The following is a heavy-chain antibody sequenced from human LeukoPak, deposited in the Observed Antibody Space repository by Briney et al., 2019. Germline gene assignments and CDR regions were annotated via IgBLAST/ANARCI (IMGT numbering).Heavy chain of an antibody. V-gene: IGHV3-66*01. Sequence: GGSLRLSCAASGFTVSTNYMTWVRQAPAKGLEWVSVIYSGGSTYCADSVKGRFTISRDNSKNTLFLQMDSLRAEDTAVYYCARGEGGSSSRRYFDYWGQGTLVTVSS. CDR1: GFTVSTNY. D-gene: IGHD6-13*01. J-gene: IGHJ4*02. CDR2: IYSGGST. CDR3: ARGEGGSSSRRYFDY.